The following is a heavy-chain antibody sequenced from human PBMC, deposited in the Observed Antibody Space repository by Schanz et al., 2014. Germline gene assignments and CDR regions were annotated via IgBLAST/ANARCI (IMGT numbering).Heavy chain of an antibody. J-gene: IGHJ4*02. Sequence: EVQLLESGGGLVQPGGSLRLSCLASGFAFSSYAINWVRQAPGKGLEWISYITYNGGTIYYADSVKGRFTISRDNAKNTLYLQMNSLRAEDTAVYYCAKSLESCPGGRCSRGYFDYWGQGTLVTVSS. V-gene: IGHV3-48*01. CDR1: GFAFSSYA. CDR2: ITYNGGTI. D-gene: IGHD2-8*02. CDR3: AKSLESCPGGRCSRGYFDY.